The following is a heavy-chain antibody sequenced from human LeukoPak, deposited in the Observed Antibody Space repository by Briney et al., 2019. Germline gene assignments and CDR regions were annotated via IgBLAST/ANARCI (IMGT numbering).Heavy chain of an antibody. V-gene: IGHV3-7*01. D-gene: IGHD1-26*01. Sequence: GGSLRLSCAASGFTFSSYWMSWVRQAPGKGLEWVANIKQDGSEKYYVDSVKGRFTISRDNAKNSLHLQMNSLRAEDTAVYYCARQVAVGAKDYWGQGTLVTVSS. J-gene: IGHJ4*02. CDR1: GFTFSSYW. CDR3: ARQVAVGAKDY. CDR2: IKQDGSEK.